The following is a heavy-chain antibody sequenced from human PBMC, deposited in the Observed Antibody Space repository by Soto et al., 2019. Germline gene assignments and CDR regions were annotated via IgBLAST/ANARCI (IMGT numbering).Heavy chain of an antibody. J-gene: IGHJ4*02. D-gene: IGHD3-3*01. Sequence: PSETLSLTCTVSGGSVSSSSYYWGWVRQPPGKGLEWIGSVYYSGGTTNYNPSLKSRVTISVDTSRSQFSLKLSSVTAADTAVYYCARMSYDFWSVYLDYWGQGILVTVSS. CDR1: GGSVSSSSYY. CDR3: ARMSYDFWSVYLDY. V-gene: IGHV4-39*01. CDR2: VYYSGGTT.